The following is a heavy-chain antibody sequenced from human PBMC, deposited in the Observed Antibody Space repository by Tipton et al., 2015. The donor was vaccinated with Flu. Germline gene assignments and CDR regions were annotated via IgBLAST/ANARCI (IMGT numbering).Heavy chain of an antibody. CDR2: VYHSGTT. V-gene: IGHV4-38-2*01. CDR3: GRIFAYNIDS. Sequence: TLSLTCSVSGYSINSYFWGWVRQPPGKGLEWIGSVYHSGTTYYNPSLKSRVTILADTSKNQFSLKLRSVTAADTAVYYCGRIFAYNIDSWGKGTLVIVSS. D-gene: IGHD3-3*01. J-gene: IGHJ5*01. CDR1: GYSINSYF.